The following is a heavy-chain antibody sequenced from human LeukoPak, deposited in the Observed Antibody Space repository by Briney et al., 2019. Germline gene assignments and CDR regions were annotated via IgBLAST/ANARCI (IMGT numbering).Heavy chain of an antibody. Sequence: GGSLRLSCAASGFTFSSYAMHWVCQAPGKGLEWVAVISYDGSNKYYADCVKGRFTISRDHSKNTLYLQMNSLRAEDTAVYYCARDRVPKWGQGTLVTVSS. V-gene: IGHV3-30*04. CDR2: ISYDGSNK. J-gene: IGHJ4*02. D-gene: IGHD1-1*01. CDR1: GFTFSSYA. CDR3: ARDRVPK.